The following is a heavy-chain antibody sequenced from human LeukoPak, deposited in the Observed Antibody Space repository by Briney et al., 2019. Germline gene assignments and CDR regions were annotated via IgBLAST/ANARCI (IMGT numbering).Heavy chain of an antibody. Sequence: PGGSLRLSCAASGLTFDDYAMHWVRQAPGKGLEWVSGITWNSGSIDYADSVKGRFTISRDNAKNSLYLQMNSLRAEDTAVYYCANIAVAGTDAFDIWGQGTMVTVSS. CDR2: ITWNSGSI. J-gene: IGHJ3*02. V-gene: IGHV3-9*01. CDR1: GLTFDDYA. CDR3: ANIAVAGTDAFDI. D-gene: IGHD6-19*01.